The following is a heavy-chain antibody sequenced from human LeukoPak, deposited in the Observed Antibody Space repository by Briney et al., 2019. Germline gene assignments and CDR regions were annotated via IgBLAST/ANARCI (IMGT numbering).Heavy chain of an antibody. J-gene: IGHJ3*02. Sequence: SVKVSCKASGGTFSSYAISWVRQAPGQGLEWMGGIIPIFGTANYAQKFQGRVTITADKSTSTAYMELSSLRSEDTAVYYCAQSLEVVAAAMDAFDIWGQGTMVTVSS. D-gene: IGHD2-2*01. CDR3: AQSLEVVAAAMDAFDI. CDR2: IIPIFGTA. CDR1: GGTFSSYA. V-gene: IGHV1-69*06.